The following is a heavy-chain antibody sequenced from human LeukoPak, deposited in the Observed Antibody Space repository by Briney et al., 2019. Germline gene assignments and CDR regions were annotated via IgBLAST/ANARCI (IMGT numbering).Heavy chain of an antibody. CDR2: IGTAGDT. V-gene: IGHV3-13*01. Sequence: GGPLRLSCAASGFTFSSYDMHWVRQATGKGLEWVSAIGTAGDTYYPGSVKGRFTISRENAKNSLYLQMNSLRAGDTAVYYCARGRTRRGGYNYGAFDIWGQGTMVTVSS. CDR3: ARGRTRRGGYNYGAFDI. J-gene: IGHJ3*02. D-gene: IGHD5-24*01. CDR1: GFTFSSYD.